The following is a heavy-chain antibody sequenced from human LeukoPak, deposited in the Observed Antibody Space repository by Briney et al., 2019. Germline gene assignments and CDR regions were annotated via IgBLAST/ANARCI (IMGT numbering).Heavy chain of an antibody. D-gene: IGHD5-12*01. CDR1: GASISGSGYY. CDR3: ARLGISGYDLGIDY. V-gene: IGHV4-39*01. Sequence: SETLSLTCTVSGASISGSGYYWGWIRQPPGKGLEWIGSIYSSGSTYYNASLQSRVTISIETSKNQISLRLNSVTAADTAVYYCARLGISGYDLGIDYWGQGTLVTVSS. J-gene: IGHJ4*02. CDR2: IYSSGST.